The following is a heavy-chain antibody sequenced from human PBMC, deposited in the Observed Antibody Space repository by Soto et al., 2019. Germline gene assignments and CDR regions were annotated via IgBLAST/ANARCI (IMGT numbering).Heavy chain of an antibody. CDR2: IRGSGGST. Sequence: GGSLSLSCAASGFTFSSYAMSWVRQAPGKGLEWVSAIRGSGGSTSYADSVKGRFTISRDNSKNTLYLQMNSLRAEDTAVYYCAKDRVIAAAGRSYYYYYMDVWGKGTTVTVSS. D-gene: IGHD6-13*01. CDR1: GFTFSSYA. J-gene: IGHJ6*03. V-gene: IGHV3-23*01. CDR3: AKDRVIAAAGRSYYYYYMDV.